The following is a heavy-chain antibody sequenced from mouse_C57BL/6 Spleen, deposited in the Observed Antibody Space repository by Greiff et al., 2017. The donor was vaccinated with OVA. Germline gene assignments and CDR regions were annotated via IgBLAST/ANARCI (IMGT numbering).Heavy chain of an antibody. D-gene: IGHD4-1*01. CDR2: IYPGDGDT. Sequence: VKLMESGAELVKPGASVKISCKASGYAFSSYWMNWVKQRPGKGLEWIGQIYPGDGDTNYNGKFKGKATLTADKSSSTAYMQLSSLTSEDSAVYFCARGAGTTGYFDYWGQGTTLTVSS. CDR1: GYAFSSYW. CDR3: ARGAGTTGYFDY. J-gene: IGHJ2*01. V-gene: IGHV1-80*01.